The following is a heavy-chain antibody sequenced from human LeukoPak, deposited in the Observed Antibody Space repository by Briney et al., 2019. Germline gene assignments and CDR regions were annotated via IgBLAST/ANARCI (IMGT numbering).Heavy chain of an antibody. V-gene: IGHV4-34*01. CDR2: INHSGST. CDR1: GGSFSGYY. Sequence: PSETLSLTCAVYGGSFSGYYWSWIRQPPGKGLEWIGEINHSGSTNYNPSLKSRVTISVDTSKNQFSLKLSSVTAADTAVYYCAREDWSPTGAFDIWGQGTMVTVSS. CDR3: AREDWSPTGAFDI. J-gene: IGHJ3*02. D-gene: IGHD3/OR15-3a*01.